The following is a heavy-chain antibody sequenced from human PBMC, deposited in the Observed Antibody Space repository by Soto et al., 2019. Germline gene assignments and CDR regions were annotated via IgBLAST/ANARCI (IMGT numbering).Heavy chain of an antibody. J-gene: IGHJ3*02. CDR3: ARLQYTVVTALDI. Sequence: PSETLSLTCSVSGVSIGSHFWSWIRQAPGKGPELVGYIYHTVNTKYNPALKSRVTISMDTSKSQPSLQLSSVTAADTAVYYCARLQYTVVTALDIWGQGTMVTVPS. CDR1: GVSIGSHF. CDR2: IYHTVNT. D-gene: IGHD2-15*01. V-gene: IGHV4-59*11.